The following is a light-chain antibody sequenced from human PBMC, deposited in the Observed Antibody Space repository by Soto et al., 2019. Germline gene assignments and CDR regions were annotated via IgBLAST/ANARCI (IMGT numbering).Light chain of an antibody. V-gene: IGLV2-14*01. Sequence: QSALTQSASVSGSPGQSITISCTGTSSDVGGYNYVSWYQQHPGKAPKLIIYDVSNWPSGVSTRFSGSKSGNTASLTISGLQAEYEADYSCSSYTSTNSWVFGGGTKLTVL. CDR1: SSDVGGYNY. CDR3: SSYTSTNSWV. J-gene: IGLJ3*02. CDR2: DVS.